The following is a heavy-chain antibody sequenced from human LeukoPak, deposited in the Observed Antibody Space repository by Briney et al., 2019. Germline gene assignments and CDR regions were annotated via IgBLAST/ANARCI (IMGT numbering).Heavy chain of an antibody. CDR2: VSYSGSNM. CDR3: ARVEGIIDY. CDR1: GFTFSSYE. Sequence: TGGSLRLSCAAYGFTFSSYEMNWVRQAHGKGLEWVSFVSYSGSNMYYAAAVKGRFTISRDNTKNSLYLQMNSLRAEDTAVYYCARVEGIIDYWGQGTLVTVSS. V-gene: IGHV3-48*03. J-gene: IGHJ4*02. D-gene: IGHD3-16*02.